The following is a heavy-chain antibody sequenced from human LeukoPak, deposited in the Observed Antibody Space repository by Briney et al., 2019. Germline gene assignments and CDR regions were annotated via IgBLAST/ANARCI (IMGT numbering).Heavy chain of an antibody. Sequence: PGGSLRLSCAASGFTFSSYSMNWVRRAPGKGLEWVSYISSSSSTIYYADSVKGRFTISRDNAKNSLYLQMNSLRAEDTAVYYCAGYCSGGSCYPAYYYYYGMDVWGQGTTVTVSS. CDR3: AGYCSGGSCYPAYYYYYGMDV. V-gene: IGHV3-48*01. J-gene: IGHJ6*02. CDR2: ISSSSSTI. CDR1: GFTFSSYS. D-gene: IGHD2-15*01.